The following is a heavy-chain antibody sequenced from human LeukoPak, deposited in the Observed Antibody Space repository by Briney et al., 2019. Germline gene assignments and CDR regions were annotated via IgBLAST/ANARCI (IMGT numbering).Heavy chain of an antibody. Sequence: PGESLRLSCTASGFTVSSSYMTWVRQAPGKGLEWVSLVYGGGGTYYADSVKGRFTISRHNSDNTLYLEMNSLRPDDTAVYYCAGVGVGTVAGNYFDDWGQGTLVTVSS. D-gene: IGHD6-19*01. CDR3: AGVGVGTVAGNYFDD. V-gene: IGHV3-53*04. CDR2: VYGGGGT. CDR1: GFTVSSSY. J-gene: IGHJ4*02.